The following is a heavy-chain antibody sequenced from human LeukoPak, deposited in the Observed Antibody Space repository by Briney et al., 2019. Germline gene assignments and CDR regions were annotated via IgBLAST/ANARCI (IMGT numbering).Heavy chain of an antibody. CDR1: GGSISSGSYY. D-gene: IGHD5-18*01. CDR3: AREGAGGLDTDTFDY. J-gene: IGHJ4*02. Sequence: SQTLSLTCTVSGGSISSGSYYWSWIRQPAGKGLEWIGRIYTSGSANYNPSLKSRVTISVDTSKNQFSLKLSSVTAADTAVYYCAREGAGGLDTDTFDYWGQGTLVTVSS. CDR2: IYTSGSA. V-gene: IGHV4-61*02.